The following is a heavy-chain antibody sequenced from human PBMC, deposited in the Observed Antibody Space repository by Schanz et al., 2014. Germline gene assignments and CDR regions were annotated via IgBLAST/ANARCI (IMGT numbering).Heavy chain of an antibody. Sequence: QVQLVQSGAEVKKPGASVKVSCKASGYTFTSYGISWVRQAPGQGPEWMGWISAYNGNTKYPQKRQGRVTITRDTSASTAYMELSSLRSEDTAVYSCARGIGGYGANNYFDYWGQGTLVTVSS. CDR2: ISAYNGNT. D-gene: IGHD5-12*01. CDR1: GYTFTSYG. CDR3: ARGIGGYGANNYFDY. J-gene: IGHJ4*02. V-gene: IGHV1-18*01.